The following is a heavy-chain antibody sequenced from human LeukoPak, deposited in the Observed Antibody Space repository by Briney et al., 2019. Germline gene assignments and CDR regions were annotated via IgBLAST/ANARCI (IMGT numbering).Heavy chain of an antibody. CDR2: ISGYNGHT. CDR3: ARDLTHRRNYDNSGYQIVPAF. J-gene: IGHJ4*02. D-gene: IGHD3-22*01. Sequence: ASVKVSCKASGYIFTSYGISWMRQAPGQGLEWMGRISGYNGHTKYAQKVQARVTMTTDTSTSTAYMELRSLRSDDTAVYYCARDLTHRRNYDNSGYQIVPAFWGQGTLVTVSS. V-gene: IGHV1-18*01. CDR1: GYIFTSYG.